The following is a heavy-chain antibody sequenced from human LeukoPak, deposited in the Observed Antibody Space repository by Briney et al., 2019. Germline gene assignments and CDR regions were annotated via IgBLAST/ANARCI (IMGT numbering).Heavy chain of an antibody. CDR1: GYTFSRHW. D-gene: IGHD3-10*01. CDR3: ARLWFGRARYYYYMDV. CDR2: ISAYNGNT. V-gene: IGHV1-18*04. J-gene: IGHJ6*03. Sequence: GASVKVSCKASGYTFSRHWMHWVRQAPGQGLEWMGWISAYNGNTNYAQKLQGRVTMTTDTSTSTAYMELRSLRSDDTAVYYCARLWFGRARYYYYMDVWGKGTTVTVSS.